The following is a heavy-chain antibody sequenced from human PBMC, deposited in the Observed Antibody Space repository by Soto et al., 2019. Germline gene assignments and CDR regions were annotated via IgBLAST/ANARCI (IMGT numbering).Heavy chain of an antibody. D-gene: IGHD4-17*01. CDR2: ISSSSSTI. Sequence: EVQLVESGGGLVQPGGSVRLSCAASGFTFSSYSMNWVRQAPGKGLEWVSYISSSSSTIYYADSVKGRFTISRDNAKNSLYLQINSLRAEDTAVYYCASHRRGDYGVTGYWGKGTLVTVSS. J-gene: IGHJ4*02. CDR1: GFTFSSYS. CDR3: ASHRRGDYGVTGY. V-gene: IGHV3-48*01.